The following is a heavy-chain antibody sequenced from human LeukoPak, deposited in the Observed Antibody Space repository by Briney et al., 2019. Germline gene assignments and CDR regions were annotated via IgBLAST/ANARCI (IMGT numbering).Heavy chain of an antibody. D-gene: IGHD2-2*01. CDR3: ARNITSVIPAGYFDY. V-gene: IGHV4-39*01. Sequence: RSSETLSLTCSVSGGSIGSGRYYWAWIRPPPGKGLEWIGSIYNTWSTSYNPSLKSRVTMSVDTSKNQFSLRLSSVTAADTAVYYCARNITSVIPAGYFDYWGRGTLVTVS. CDR1: GGSIGSGRYY. CDR2: IYNTWST. J-gene: IGHJ4*02.